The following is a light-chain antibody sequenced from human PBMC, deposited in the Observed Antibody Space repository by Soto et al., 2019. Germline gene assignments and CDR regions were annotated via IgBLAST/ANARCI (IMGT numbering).Light chain of an antibody. J-gene: IGKJ1*01. CDR3: LKDYRYQWT. V-gene: IGKV1-6*01. CDR1: QDIRVG. CDR2: DAS. Sequence: AIQMTQSPSSLSASVGDRVTITCRASQDIRVGLAWYQQKPGKAPKLLIYDASTLQSGVPSRFSGSGSGTDFTLTISSLQPEDFAYYYCLKDYRYQWTFGQGTKVEIK.